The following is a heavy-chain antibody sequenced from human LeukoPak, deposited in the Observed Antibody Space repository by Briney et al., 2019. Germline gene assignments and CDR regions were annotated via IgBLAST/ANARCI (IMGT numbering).Heavy chain of an antibody. CDR2: IYYSGST. CDR1: GGSISSGDYY. J-gene: IGHJ4*02. CDR3: ARASPPGSPAYFDVFLGYYFDY. D-gene: IGHD3-9*01. V-gene: IGHV4-30-4*01. Sequence: SETLSLTCTVSGGSISSGDYYWSRIRQPPGKGLEWIGYIYYSGSTYYNPSLKSRVTISVDTSKNQFSLKLSSVTAADTAVYYCARASPPGSPAYFDVFLGYYFDYWGQGTLVTVSS.